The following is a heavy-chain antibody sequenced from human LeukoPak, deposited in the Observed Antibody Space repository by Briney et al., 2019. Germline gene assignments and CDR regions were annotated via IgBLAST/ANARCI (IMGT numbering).Heavy chain of an antibody. D-gene: IGHD4-23*01. V-gene: IGHV3-64*01. CDR1: GXTFSSYG. Sequence: GGSLRLSCAASGXTFSSYGMNWVRQAPGKELEFVSGISSNGGSTYYANSVKGRFTISRDNSKNTLYLQMNSLRAEDTAVYYCAKELDYGGNSPFHYWGQGTLVTVSS. CDR2: ISSNGGST. CDR3: AKELDYGGNSPFHY. J-gene: IGHJ4*02.